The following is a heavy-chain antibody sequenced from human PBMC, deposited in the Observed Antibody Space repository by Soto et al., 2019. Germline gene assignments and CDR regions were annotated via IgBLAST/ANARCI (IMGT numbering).Heavy chain of an antibody. J-gene: IGHJ4*02. Sequence: QVQLVQSGAEVRKPGASVTVSCKAAGYTFTDYYIQWVRQAPGQGLQYMGWISPKSGDAAYAQKLRGRVTMTRDTSVKLPYLHLSNLKSDDTAVYYCARCHRGLRCNLDYWGQGTLVTVSS. V-gene: IGHV1-2*02. D-gene: IGHD2-8*01. CDR2: ISPKSGDA. CDR1: GYTFTDYY. CDR3: ARCHRGLRCNLDY.